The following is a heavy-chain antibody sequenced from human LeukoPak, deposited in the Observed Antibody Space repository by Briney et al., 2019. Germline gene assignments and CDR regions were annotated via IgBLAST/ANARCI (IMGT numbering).Heavy chain of an antibody. V-gene: IGHV4-59*01. D-gene: IGHD6-13*01. J-gene: IGHJ3*02. CDR3: ARDHYSTNWYAPFDI. Sequence: SETLSLTCTVSGGSISNYYWSWIRQPPGKGLEWIGYIYHSGSTNYNPSLKSRVTISLDTSTNQFSLKLTSVTAADTAVYYCARDHYSTNWYAPFDIWGQGTMVIVSS. CDR1: GGSISNYY. CDR2: IYHSGST.